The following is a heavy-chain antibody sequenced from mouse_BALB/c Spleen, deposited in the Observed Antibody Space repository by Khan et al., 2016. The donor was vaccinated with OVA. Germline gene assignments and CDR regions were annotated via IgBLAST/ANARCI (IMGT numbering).Heavy chain of an antibody. Sequence: EVQLQESGPGLVKPSQSLSLTCTVTGYSITSGYAWNWIRQFPGNKLEWMGYISYSGVTSYTPSLKSRISMTRDTSKNQFLLQLNSVTTEDTATYYCARGNYYGHYFDYWGQGTPLTVSS. CDR2: ISYSGVT. D-gene: IGHD1-1*01. CDR1: GYSITSGYA. J-gene: IGHJ2*01. CDR3: ARGNYYGHYFDY. V-gene: IGHV3-2*02.